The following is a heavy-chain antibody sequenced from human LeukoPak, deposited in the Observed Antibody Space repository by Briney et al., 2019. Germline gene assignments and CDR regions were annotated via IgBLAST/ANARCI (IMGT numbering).Heavy chain of an antibody. J-gene: IGHJ6*02. V-gene: IGHV3-23*01. CDR1: GFTFSNFA. D-gene: IGHD5-24*01. Sequence: GGSLRLSCAASGFTFSNFAMSWVRQAPGKGLECVSLISANGGATYYADSVKGRFTISRDNSKNTLYLQMNSLRAEDTAVYYCARDGNVEMATLHYYCYGMDVWGQGTTVTVSS. CDR3: ARDGNVEMATLHYYCYGMDV. CDR2: ISANGGAT.